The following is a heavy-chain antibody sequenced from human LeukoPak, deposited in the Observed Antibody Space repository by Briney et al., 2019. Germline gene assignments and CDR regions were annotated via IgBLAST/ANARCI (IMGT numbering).Heavy chain of an antibody. Sequence: SETLSLTCTVSGGSISSSPYYWGWIRQPPGKGLEWIGSIYYSGTTHYNPSLESRVTISVDTSKNQFSPKLASVTAADTAIYYCAKGAGGFSYYNWFDPRGQGTLVTVSS. V-gene: IGHV4-39*07. CDR1: GGSISSSPYY. CDR3: AKGAGGFSYYNWFDP. J-gene: IGHJ5*02. CDR2: IYYSGTT. D-gene: IGHD5-18*01.